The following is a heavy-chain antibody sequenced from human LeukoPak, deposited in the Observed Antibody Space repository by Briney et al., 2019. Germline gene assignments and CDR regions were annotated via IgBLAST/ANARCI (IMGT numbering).Heavy chain of an antibody. V-gene: IGHV1-18*01. J-gene: IGHJ3*02. CDR3: ARSGGRFLDYGDAFDI. Sequence: ASVKVSCKASGYTFTRYGISWLRQAPGQGLEWMGWVSGYNDNTNYVQKLQGRVTMTTDTSTSTAYMELRSLISDDTAVYYCARSGGRFLDYGDAFDIWGQGTMVTVSS. CDR2: VSGYNDNT. D-gene: IGHD4-17*01. CDR1: GYTFTRYG.